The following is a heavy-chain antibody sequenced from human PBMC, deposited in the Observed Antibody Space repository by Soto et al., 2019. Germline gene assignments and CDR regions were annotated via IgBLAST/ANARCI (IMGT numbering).Heavy chain of an antibody. CDR3: ARHYYGSGSYLPTFDY. J-gene: IGHJ4*02. V-gene: IGHV4-39*01. CDR2: ISYSGST. Sequence: PSETLSLTCTVCGGSISSTTYFWGWIRQPPGKGLEWIGSISYSGSTFYNPSLKSRVTISVETSKNQFSLKLSSMTAADTAVYYCARHYYGSGSYLPTFDYWGQGTLVTVSS. CDR1: GGSISSTTYF. D-gene: IGHD3-10*01.